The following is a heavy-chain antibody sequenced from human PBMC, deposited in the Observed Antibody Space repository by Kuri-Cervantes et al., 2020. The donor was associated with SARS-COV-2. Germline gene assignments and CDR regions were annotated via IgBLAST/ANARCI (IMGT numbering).Heavy chain of an antibody. J-gene: IGHJ6*02. V-gene: IGHV3-33*08. Sequence: GESLKISCAASGFTFSSYGMHWVRQAPGKGLEWVAVIWYDGSNKYYADSVKGRFTTSRDNSKNTLYLQMNSLRAEDAAVYYCARDSGDYYYGMDVWGQGTTVTVSS. CDR2: IWYDGSNK. CDR1: GFTFSSYG. CDR3: ARDSGDYYYGMDV.